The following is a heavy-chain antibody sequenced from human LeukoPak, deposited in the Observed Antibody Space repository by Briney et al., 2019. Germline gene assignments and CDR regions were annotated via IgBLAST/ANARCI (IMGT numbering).Heavy chain of an antibody. CDR1: GGSISSSSYY. V-gene: IGHV4-30-2*01. CDR3: ARGRGQWFGEPINWFDP. Sequence: KPSETLSLTCTVSGGSISSSSYYWGWIRQPPGKGLEWIGYIYHSGSTYYNPSLKSRVTISVDRSKNQFSLNLSSVTAADTALYYCARGRGQWFGEPINWFDPWGQGTLVTVSS. CDR2: IYHSGST. J-gene: IGHJ5*02. D-gene: IGHD3-10*01.